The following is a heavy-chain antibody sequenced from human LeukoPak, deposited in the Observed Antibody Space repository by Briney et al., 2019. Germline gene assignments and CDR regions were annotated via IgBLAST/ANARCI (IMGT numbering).Heavy chain of an antibody. Sequence: GGSLRLSCAASGFTFSSYWMSWVRQAPGKGLEWVANIKQDGSEKYYVDSVKGRFTISRDNAKNSLYLQMNSLRAEDTAVYYCARVRTGRRSGWIDYWGQGTLVTVSS. CDR2: IKQDGSEK. J-gene: IGHJ4*02. V-gene: IGHV3-7*01. D-gene: IGHD6-19*01. CDR3: ARVRTGRRSGWIDY. CDR1: GFTFSSYW.